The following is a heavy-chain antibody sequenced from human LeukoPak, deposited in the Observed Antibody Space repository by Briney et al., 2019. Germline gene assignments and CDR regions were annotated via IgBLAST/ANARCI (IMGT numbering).Heavy chain of an antibody. CDR2: FDPEDGET. J-gene: IGHJ4*02. Sequence: ASVKVSCKVSGYTLTELSMHWVRQAPGKGLEWMGGFDPEDGETIYAQKFQGRVTMTEDTSTDTAYMELSSLRSEGTAVYYCAATLPYGSGSYYLAYWGQGTLVTVSS. D-gene: IGHD3-10*01. CDR3: AATLPYGSGSYYLAY. CDR1: GYTLTELS. V-gene: IGHV1-24*01.